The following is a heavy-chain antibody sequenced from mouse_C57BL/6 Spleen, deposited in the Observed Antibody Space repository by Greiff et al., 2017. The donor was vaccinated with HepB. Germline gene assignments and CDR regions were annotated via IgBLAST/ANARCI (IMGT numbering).Heavy chain of an antibody. Sequence: QVQLQQPGAELVRPGTSVKLSCKASGYTFTSYWMHWVKQRPGQGLEWIGVIDPSDSYTNYNQKFKGKATLTVDTSSSTAYMQLSSLTSEDSAVYYCAFTTVVAGDYWGQGTTLTVSS. CDR3: AFTTVVAGDY. CDR1: GYTFTSYW. V-gene: IGHV1-59*01. J-gene: IGHJ2*01. CDR2: IDPSDSYT. D-gene: IGHD1-1*01.